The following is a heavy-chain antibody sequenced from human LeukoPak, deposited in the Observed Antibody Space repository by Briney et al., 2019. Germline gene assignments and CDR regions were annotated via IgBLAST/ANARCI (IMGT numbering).Heavy chain of an antibody. CDR1: GGSISSYY. D-gene: IGHD4-17*01. CDR3: ARAGATVTVFDY. J-gene: IGHJ4*02. CDR2: TYYSGST. V-gene: IGHV4-59*01. Sequence: SETLSLTCTVSGGSISSYYWSWIRQPPGKGLEWIGYTYYSGSTNYNPSLKSRVTISVDTSKNQFSLKLSSVTAADTAVYYCARAGATVTVFDYWGQGTLVTVSS.